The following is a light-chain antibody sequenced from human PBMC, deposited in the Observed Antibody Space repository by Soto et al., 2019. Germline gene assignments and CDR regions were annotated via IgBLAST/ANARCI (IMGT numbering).Light chain of an antibody. CDR1: QSISNY. CDR3: QQSYSAPFT. J-gene: IGKJ3*01. CDR2: AAS. V-gene: IGKV1-39*01. Sequence: DIQMTQSPSSLSASVGDRVTITCRASQSISNYLNWYQRKPGKAPKHLIYAASSLQSGVPSRFSGSGSGTDFTLTINSLQPEDFATYDCQQSYSAPFTFGPGTKVDLK.